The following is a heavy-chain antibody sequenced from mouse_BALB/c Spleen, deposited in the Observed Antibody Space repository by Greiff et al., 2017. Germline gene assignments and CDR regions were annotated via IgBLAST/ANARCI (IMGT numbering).Heavy chain of an antibody. J-gene: IGHJ3*01. CDR1: GYTFSSYW. V-gene: IGHV1-9*01. D-gene: IGHD2-2*01. CDR2: ILPGSGST. CDR3: ASSIYYGYDEFAY. Sequence: VQLQQSGAELMKPGASVKISCKATGYTFSSYWIEWVKQRPGHGLEWIGEILPGSGSTNYNEKFKGKATFTADTSSNTAYMQLSSLTSEDSAVYYCASSIYYGYDEFAYWGQGTLVTVSA.